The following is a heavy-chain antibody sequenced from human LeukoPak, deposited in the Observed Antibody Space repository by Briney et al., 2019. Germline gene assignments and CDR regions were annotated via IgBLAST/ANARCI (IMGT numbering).Heavy chain of an antibody. D-gene: IGHD6-13*01. J-gene: IGHJ5*02. CDR2: IYTSGST. CDR3: ARSHPPVAAAAVAWWFDP. V-gene: IGHV4-61*02. Sequence: PSETLSLTCTVSGASINSGSYYWTWIRQPAGKGLEWIGRIYTSGSTDYNPSLKSRVTISVDTSKNQFSLEVSSETAADTAVYYCARSHPPVAAAAVAWWFDPWGQGTLVTVSS. CDR1: GASINSGSYY.